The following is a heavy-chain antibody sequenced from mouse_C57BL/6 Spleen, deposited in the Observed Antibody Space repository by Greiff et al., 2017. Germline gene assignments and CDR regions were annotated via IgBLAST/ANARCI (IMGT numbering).Heavy chain of an antibody. CDR2: ISDGGSYT. CDR3: ARDGGYYYGSSLFDY. Sequence: EVNVVESGGGLVKPGGSLKLSCAASGFTFSSYAMSWVRQTPEKRLEWVATISDGGSYTYYPDNVKGRFTISRDNAKNNLYLQMSHLKSEDTAVYYCARDGGYYYGSSLFDYWGQGTTRTVSS. J-gene: IGHJ2*01. CDR1: GFTFSSYA. D-gene: IGHD1-1*01. V-gene: IGHV5-4*01.